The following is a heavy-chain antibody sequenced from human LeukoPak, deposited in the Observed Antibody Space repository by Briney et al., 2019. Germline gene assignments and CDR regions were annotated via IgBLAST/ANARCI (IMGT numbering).Heavy chain of an antibody. CDR3: ASTSGYCSSTSCSSYWYFDL. D-gene: IGHD2-2*01. J-gene: IGHJ2*01. Sequence: SETLSLTCTVSGGSISSSSYYWGWIRQPPGKGLEWIGSIYYSGSTYYNPSLKSRVTISVDTSKNQFSLKLSSVTAADTAVYYCASTSGYCSSTSCSSYWYFDLWGRGTLVTVSS. CDR2: IYYSGST. CDR1: GGSISSSSYY. V-gene: IGHV4-39*07.